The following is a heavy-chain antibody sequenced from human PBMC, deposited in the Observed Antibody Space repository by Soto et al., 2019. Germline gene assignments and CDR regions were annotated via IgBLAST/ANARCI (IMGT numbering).Heavy chain of an antibody. D-gene: IGHD2-21*02. V-gene: IGHV4-59*08. J-gene: IGHJ5*02. CDR2: IYYSGST. CDR3: ARHPSDFWFDP. CDR1: GASISNSY. Sequence: SETLSLTCTVSGASISNSYWSWIRQPPGKGLEWIGHIYYSGSTKYNPSLESRVTISVDTSKNQFSLKLSSVTAADTAVYYCARHPSDFWFDPWGQGTLVTVSS.